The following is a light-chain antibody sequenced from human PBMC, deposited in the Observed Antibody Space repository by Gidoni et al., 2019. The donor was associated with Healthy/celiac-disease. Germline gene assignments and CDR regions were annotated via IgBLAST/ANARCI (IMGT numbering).Light chain of an antibody. CDR3: SSYTSSSTVV. CDR2: EVS. Sequence: ALTQPASVSGSPGQSITISCTGTSSDVGGYNYVSWYQQHPGKAPKLMIYEVSNRPSGVSNRFSGSKSGNTASLTISGLQAEDEADYYCSSYTSSSTVVFGGGTKLTVL. CDR1: SSDVGGYNY. J-gene: IGLJ2*01. V-gene: IGLV2-14*01.